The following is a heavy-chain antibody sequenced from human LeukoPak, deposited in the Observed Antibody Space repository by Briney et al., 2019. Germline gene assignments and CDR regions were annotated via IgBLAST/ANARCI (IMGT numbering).Heavy chain of an antibody. J-gene: IGHJ4*02. Sequence: SETLSLTCTVSGVSISSSSYYRRWIRQPPGKGLEWIGSIYYSGSTYYNPSLKSRVTISVDTSKNQFSLKLSSVTAADTAVYYCVVERRYYFDYWGQGTLVTVSS. V-gene: IGHV4-39*01. D-gene: IGHD1-1*01. CDR1: GVSISSSSYY. CDR3: VVERRYYFDY. CDR2: IYYSGST.